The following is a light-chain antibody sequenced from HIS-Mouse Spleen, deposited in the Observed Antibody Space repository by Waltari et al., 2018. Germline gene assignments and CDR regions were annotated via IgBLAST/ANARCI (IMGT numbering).Light chain of an antibody. CDR1: SSDVGGYNY. V-gene: IGLV2-14*03. J-gene: IGLJ1*01. Sequence: QSALTQPASVSGSPGQSITIPCTGTSSDVGGYNYVSLYQQHPGKAPKLMIYDVSNRPSGVSNRFSGSKSGNTASLTISGLQAEDEADYYCSSYTSSSTYVFGTGTKVTVL. CDR2: DVS. CDR3: SSYTSSSTYV.